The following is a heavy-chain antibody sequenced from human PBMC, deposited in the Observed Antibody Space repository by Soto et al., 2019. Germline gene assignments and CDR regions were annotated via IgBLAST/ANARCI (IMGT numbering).Heavy chain of an antibody. J-gene: IGHJ1*01. CDR1: GFTFSTYW. CDR3: VRAVAAAGSF. Sequence: EVQLVESGGGLVQPGGSLRLSCAASGFTFSTYWMNWVRQAPGKGLEWVANINQDGSQRYYVDSVKGRFTTSRDNAKNSVYLQMDILRAEDADVYYCVRAVAAAGSFWGQGTLVTVFS. D-gene: IGHD6-13*01. CDR2: INQDGSQR. V-gene: IGHV3-7*04.